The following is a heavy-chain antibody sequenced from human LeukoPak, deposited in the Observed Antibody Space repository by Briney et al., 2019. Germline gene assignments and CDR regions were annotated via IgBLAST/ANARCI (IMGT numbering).Heavy chain of an antibody. CDR3: ARVRILGVVIFDY. Sequence: PSETLSLTCTVSGGSISSYYWSWIRQPPGKGLEWIGYIYYSGSTNYNPSLKSRVTISVDTSKNQFSLKLTSVTAADTAVCYCARVRILGVVIFDYWGQGTLVTVSA. CDR1: GGSISSYY. D-gene: IGHD3-3*01. CDR2: IYYSGST. J-gene: IGHJ4*02. V-gene: IGHV4-59*01.